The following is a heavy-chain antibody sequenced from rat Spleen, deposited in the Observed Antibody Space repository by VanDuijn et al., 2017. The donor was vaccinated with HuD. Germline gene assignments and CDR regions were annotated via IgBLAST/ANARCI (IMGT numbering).Heavy chain of an antibody. V-gene: IGHV5-17*01. J-gene: IGHJ2*01. CDR1: GFTFSDYA. Sequence: EVQLVESGGGLVQPGRSLKLSCAASGFTFSDYAMAWVRQAPTKGLEWVATISYDGSGTYYRDSVKGRFTISRDNAKSTLYLQMDSLRSEDTATYYCASRDYWGQGVMVTVSS. CDR3: ASRDY. CDR2: ISYDGSGT.